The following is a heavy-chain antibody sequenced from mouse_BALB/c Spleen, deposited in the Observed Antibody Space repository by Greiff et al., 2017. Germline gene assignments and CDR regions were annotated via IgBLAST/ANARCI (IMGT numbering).Heavy chain of an antibody. V-gene: IGHV1S29*02. CDR3: ARDYDYDRSYAMDY. J-gene: IGHJ4*01. CDR1: GYTFTDYN. CDR2: IYPYNGGT. D-gene: IGHD2-4*01. Sequence: VQLQQSGPELVKPGASVKISCKASGYTFTDYNMHWVKQSHGKSLEWIGYIYPYNGGTGYNQKFKSKATLTVDNSSSTAYMELRSLTSEDSAVYYCARDYDYDRSYAMDYWGQGTSVTVSS.